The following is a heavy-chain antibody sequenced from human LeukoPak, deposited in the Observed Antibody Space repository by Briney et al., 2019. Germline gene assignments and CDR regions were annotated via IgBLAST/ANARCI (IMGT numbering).Heavy chain of an antibody. V-gene: IGHV3-21*01. CDR3: ARGSYDILTAYTN. Sequence: GVSLRLSCAASGFTFSSYSMNWVRRAPGKGLEWVSSISTTSSYIYYADSVKGRFTISRDNAKNSLYLQMNSLRAEDTAVYYCARGSYDILTAYTNWGQGTLVTVSS. CDR2: ISTTSSYI. J-gene: IGHJ4*02. D-gene: IGHD3-9*01. CDR1: GFTFSSYS.